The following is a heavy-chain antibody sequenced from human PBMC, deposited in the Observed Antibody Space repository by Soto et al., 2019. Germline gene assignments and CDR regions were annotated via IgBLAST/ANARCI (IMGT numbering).Heavy chain of an antibody. J-gene: IGHJ4*02. V-gene: IGHV3-74*01. D-gene: IGHD2-2*01. CDR2: INSDGSST. Sequence: GGSLRLSCAASGFTFSSYWMHWVRQAPGKGLVGVSRINSDGSSTSYADSVKGRFTISRDKAKNTLYLQMNSLRAEDTAVYYCASGIYCSSTSCYAYWGQGTLVTVSS. CDR1: GFTFSSYW. CDR3: ASGIYCSSTSCYAY.